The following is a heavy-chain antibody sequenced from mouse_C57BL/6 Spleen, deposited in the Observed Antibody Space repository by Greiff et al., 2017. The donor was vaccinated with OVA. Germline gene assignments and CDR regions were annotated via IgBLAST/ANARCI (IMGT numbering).Heavy chain of an antibody. Sequence: EVKLVESGGGLVQPGGSLKLSCAASGFTFSDYYMYWVRQTPEKRLEWVAYISNGGGSTYYPDTVKGRFTISRDNAKNTLYLQMSRLKSEDTAMYYCARHSIYYGNYEAMDYWGQGTSVTVSS. CDR1: GFTFSDYY. CDR3: ARHSIYYGNYEAMDY. D-gene: IGHD2-1*01. J-gene: IGHJ4*01. V-gene: IGHV5-12*01. CDR2: ISNGGGST.